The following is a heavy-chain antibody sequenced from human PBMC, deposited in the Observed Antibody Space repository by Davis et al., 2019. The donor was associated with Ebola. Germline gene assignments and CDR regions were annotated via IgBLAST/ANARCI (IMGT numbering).Heavy chain of an antibody. Sequence: AALVKVSCKVSEYTLAELSIHWVRQVPGKGLEWMGSFDPEHGGAIYSQKFQGRVTMIDDTSTDTAYMELSSLRSEDTAVYYCTIGGTTGGFDYWGQGTLVTVSS. CDR3: TIGGTTGGFDY. CDR2: FDPEHGGA. D-gene: IGHD1-14*01. J-gene: IGHJ4*02. CDR1: EYTLAELS. V-gene: IGHV1-24*01.